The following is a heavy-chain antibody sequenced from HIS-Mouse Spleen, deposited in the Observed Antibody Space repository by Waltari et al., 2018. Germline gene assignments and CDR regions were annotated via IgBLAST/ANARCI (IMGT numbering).Heavy chain of an antibody. CDR1: GFTVSSEG. CDR3: AKEYSSSHNWFDP. CDR2: ISYDGSNK. J-gene: IGHJ5*02. D-gene: IGHD6-13*01. Sequence: QVQLVESGGGVVQPGRSLRLACAASGFTVSSEGMHWVRQAPGKGLEWVAVISYDGSNKYYADSVKGRFTISRDNSKNTLYLQMNSLRAEDTAVYYCAKEYSSSHNWFDPWGQGTLVTVSS. V-gene: IGHV3-30*18.